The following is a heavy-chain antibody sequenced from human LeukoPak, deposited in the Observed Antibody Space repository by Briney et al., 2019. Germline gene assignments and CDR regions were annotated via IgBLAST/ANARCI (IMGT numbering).Heavy chain of an antibody. D-gene: IGHD7-27*01. J-gene: IGHJ4*02. CDR1: GAALSGYA. CDR3: ARGFSGPNWGKRYYDH. CDR2: IILIFEST. Sequence: VKVSCKASGAALSGYAVTWVRLAPGQGLEWMGGIILIFESTNYALKFEGRLTITADESTNTVYMELSSLRSEDTAVYFCARGFSGPNWGKRYYDHWGQGTLVCVSS. V-gene: IGHV1-69*13.